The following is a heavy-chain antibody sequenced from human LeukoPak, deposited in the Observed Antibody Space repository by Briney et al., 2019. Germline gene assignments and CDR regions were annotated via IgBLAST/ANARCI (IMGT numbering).Heavy chain of an antibody. V-gene: IGHV4-39*07. CDR1: GGALNNSSYY. D-gene: IGHD5-24*01. Sequence: SETLSLTCSVSGGALNNSSYYWGWIRQPPGKGLEWIGSIYYRGGTYCNPSLKSRVTISVDTSENQFSLKLSSVTAADTAVYYCARDRRDYHYFYYMDVWGKGTPVTVSS. J-gene: IGHJ6*03. CDR3: ARDRRDYHYFYYMDV. CDR2: IYYRGGT.